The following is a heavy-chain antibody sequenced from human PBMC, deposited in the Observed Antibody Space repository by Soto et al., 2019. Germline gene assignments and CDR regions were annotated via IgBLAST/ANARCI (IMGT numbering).Heavy chain of an antibody. V-gene: IGHV3-30-3*01. D-gene: IGHD1-26*01. Sequence: GGSLRLSCAVSGFTFRSYAMYWVRQAPGKGLEWVAVVSYDGNNKYYADSVKGRFTVSRDNSKNTLYLEMNSLRAEDTAVYYCARGEWELPRGWLDPWGQGTLVTVSS. CDR3: ARGEWELPRGWLDP. CDR1: GFTFRSYA. CDR2: VSYDGNNK. J-gene: IGHJ5*02.